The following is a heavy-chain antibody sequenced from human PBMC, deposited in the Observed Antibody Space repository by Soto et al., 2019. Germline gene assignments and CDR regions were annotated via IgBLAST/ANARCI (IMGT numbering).Heavy chain of an antibody. CDR2: IRQDGTER. D-gene: IGHD2-21*01. CDR1: GFTFTDYW. CDR3: ARDGVMPGLYFDL. Sequence: GGSLRLSCATSGFTFTDYWMNWVRQAPGKGLEWVASIRQDGTERSYVDSVKGRFTISRDNAKNSLYLQLHSLRVEDTAVYYCARDGVMPGLYFDLWGQGTLVTVSS. J-gene: IGHJ4*02. V-gene: IGHV3-7*01.